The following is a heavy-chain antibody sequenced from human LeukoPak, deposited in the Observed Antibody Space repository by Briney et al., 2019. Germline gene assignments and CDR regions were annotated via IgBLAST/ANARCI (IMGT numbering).Heavy chain of an antibody. CDR3: ASYTVWGSYRYRYYFDY. D-gene: IGHD3-16*02. CDR2: INHSGST. J-gene: IGHJ4*02. Sequence: SETLSLTCTVSGGSISSSSYYWGWIRQPPGKGLEWIGEINHSGSTNYNPSLKSRVTISVDTSKNQFSLKLSSVTAADTAVYYCASYTVWGSYRYRYYFDYWGQGTLVTVSS. V-gene: IGHV4-39*07. CDR1: GGSISSSSYY.